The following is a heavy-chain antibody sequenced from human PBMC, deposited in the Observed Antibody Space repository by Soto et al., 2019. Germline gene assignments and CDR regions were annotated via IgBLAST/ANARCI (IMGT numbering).Heavy chain of an antibody. Sequence: PGGSLRLSCAASGFTFSSYAMHWVRQAPGKGLEWVAVISYDGSNKYYADSVKGRFTISRDNSKNTLYLQMDSLRAEDTAVYYCARGDLRSWYALANYYYYGMDVWGQGTTVTVSS. J-gene: IGHJ6*02. D-gene: IGHD6-13*01. V-gene: IGHV3-30-3*01. CDR1: GFTFSSYA. CDR2: ISYDGSNK. CDR3: ARGDLRSWYALANYYYYGMDV.